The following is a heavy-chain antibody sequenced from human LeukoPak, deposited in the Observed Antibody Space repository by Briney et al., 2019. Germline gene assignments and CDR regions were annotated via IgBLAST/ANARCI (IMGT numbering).Heavy chain of an antibody. CDR3: ARDPEFDYYGSGSYYNENWFDP. Sequence: ASVKVSCKASGYTFTSYGISWVRQAPGQGLEWMGWINPNSGGTNYAQKFQGRVTMTRDTSISTAYMELSRLRSDDTAVYYCARDPEFDYYGSGSYYNENWFDPWGQGTLVTVSS. V-gene: IGHV1-2*02. CDR2: INPNSGGT. D-gene: IGHD3-10*01. J-gene: IGHJ5*02. CDR1: GYTFTSYG.